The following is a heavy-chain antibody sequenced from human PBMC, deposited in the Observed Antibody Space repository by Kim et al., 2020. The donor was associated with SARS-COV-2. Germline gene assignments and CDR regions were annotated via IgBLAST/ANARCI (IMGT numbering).Heavy chain of an antibody. J-gene: IGHJ5*02. V-gene: IGHV3-15*01. Sequence: GGSLRLSCITSGFTFSNAWMTWVRQAPGKGLEWVGRIKSTTDGGTTDYGAPVKGRFTISRDDSKNTVYLQMNTLKTEDTAVYYCTRAQTYKSSMYFDPWGQGTLVTVSS. CDR1: GFTFSNAW. D-gene: IGHD6-13*01. CDR2: IKSTTDGGTT. CDR3: TRAQTYKSSMYFDP.